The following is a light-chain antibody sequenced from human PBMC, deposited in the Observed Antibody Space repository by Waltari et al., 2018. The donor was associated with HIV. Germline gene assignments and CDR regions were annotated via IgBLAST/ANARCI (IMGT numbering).Light chain of an antibody. CDR3: QQYIGSPRT. J-gene: IGKJ1*01. CDR2: GAS. Sequence: DIALTQSPGTLSLSPGERAPLSCRASQTISSTYLAWYQQKPGQAPRLLIYGASSRATGIPDRFSGSGSGTDFTLTISSLEPEDCAVYYCQQYIGSPRTFGQGTKVELK. V-gene: IGKV3-20*01. CDR1: QTISSTY.